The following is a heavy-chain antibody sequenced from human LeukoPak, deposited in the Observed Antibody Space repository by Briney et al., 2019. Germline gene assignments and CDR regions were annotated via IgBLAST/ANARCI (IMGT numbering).Heavy chain of an antibody. V-gene: IGHV5-51*01. D-gene: IGHD6-19*01. CDR1: GYSFTSYW. CDR3: ASCSSGWYLGGAFDI. Sequence: GASLKISWKGSGYSFTSYWIGLVRQLPGKRLERMGIIYPGDSDTRYSPSFQGQVTISADTSISTAYLQWSSLKASDTAMYYCASCSSGWYLGGAFDIWGQGTMVTVSS. CDR2: IYPGDSDT. J-gene: IGHJ3*02.